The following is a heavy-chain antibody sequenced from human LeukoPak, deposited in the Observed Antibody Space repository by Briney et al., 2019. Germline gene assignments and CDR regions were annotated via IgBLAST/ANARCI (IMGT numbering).Heavy chain of an antibody. J-gene: IGHJ3*02. CDR2: INPNSVGT. D-gene: IGHD2-2*02. Sequence: GASVKVSCKASGYTFTGYYMHWVRQAPGQGLEWMGWINPNSVGTNYAQKFQGRVTMTRDTSISTAYMELSRLRSDDTAVYYCARDRIVVEPAAIRRKNAFDIWGQGTVVTVSS. CDR3: ARDRIVVEPAAIRRKNAFDI. CDR1: GYTFTGYY. V-gene: IGHV1-2*02.